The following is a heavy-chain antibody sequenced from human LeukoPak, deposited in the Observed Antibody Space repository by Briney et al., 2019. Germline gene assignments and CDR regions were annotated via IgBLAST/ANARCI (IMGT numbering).Heavy chain of an antibody. CDR2: ISYDGSNK. CDR1: GFTFSSYA. V-gene: IGHV3-30-3*01. D-gene: IGHD6-19*01. CDR3: ARGVYSSGYWYFDL. Sequence: PGGSLRLSCAASGFTFSSYAMHWVRQAPGKGLEWVAVISYDGSNKYYADSVKGRFTISRDNSKNTLYLQMNSLRAEDTAVYYCARGVYSSGYWYFDLWGRGTLVTVSS. J-gene: IGHJ2*01.